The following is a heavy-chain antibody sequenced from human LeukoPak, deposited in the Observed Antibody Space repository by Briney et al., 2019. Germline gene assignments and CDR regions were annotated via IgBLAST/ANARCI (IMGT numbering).Heavy chain of an antibody. V-gene: IGHV3-11*01. Sequence: PSETLSLTCTVSGGSISSYYWSWIRQAPGKGLEWVSYISSSGSTIYYADSVKGRFTISRDNAKNSLYLQMNSLRAEDTAVYYCLINLDYWGQGTLVTVSS. CDR1: GGSISSYY. CDR2: ISSSGSTI. D-gene: IGHD3-10*01. J-gene: IGHJ4*02. CDR3: LINLDY.